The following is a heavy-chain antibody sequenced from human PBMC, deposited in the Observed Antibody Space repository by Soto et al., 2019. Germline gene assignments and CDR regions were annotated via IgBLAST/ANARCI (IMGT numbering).Heavy chain of an antibody. J-gene: IGHJ4*02. Sequence: ASVKVSCKASGYTFTSYYMHWVRQAPGQGLEWMGIINPSGGSTSYAQKFQGRVTMTRDTSTSTVYMELSSLRSEDTAVYYCARDQGGVGHSGYDLAGGVDYWGQGTLVTVSS. CDR1: GYTFTSYY. CDR3: ARDQGGVGHSGYDLAGGVDY. CDR2: INPSGGST. V-gene: IGHV1-46*03. D-gene: IGHD5-12*01.